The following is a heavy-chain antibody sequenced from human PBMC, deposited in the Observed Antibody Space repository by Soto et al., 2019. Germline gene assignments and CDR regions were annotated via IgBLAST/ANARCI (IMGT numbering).Heavy chain of an antibody. V-gene: IGHV1-69*04. CDR2: IIPILGIA. CDR1: GGTFSSYT. D-gene: IGHD3-3*01. J-gene: IGHJ5*02. CDR3: AREDDFWSGSNWFDP. Sequence: SVKVSCKASGGTFSSYTISWLRQAPGQGLEWMGRIIPILGIANYAQKFQGRVTMTTDKSTSTAYMELRSLRSDDTAVYYCAREDDFWSGSNWFDPWGQGTLVTVSP.